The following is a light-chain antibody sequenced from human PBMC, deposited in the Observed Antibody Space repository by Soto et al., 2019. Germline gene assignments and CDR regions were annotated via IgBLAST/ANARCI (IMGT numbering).Light chain of an antibody. CDR2: DAS. CDR1: QSIGRS. V-gene: IGKV1-5*01. CDR3: QQCYMGWT. J-gene: IGKJ1*01. Sequence: QMTQSPSTLSASVGDRVTITCRASQSIGRSLAWYQHQPGKAPKLLIYDASTLESGVPSRFSGTGSGTEFTFSITSLQPEDFGTYYCQQCYMGWTFGQGTKVDIK.